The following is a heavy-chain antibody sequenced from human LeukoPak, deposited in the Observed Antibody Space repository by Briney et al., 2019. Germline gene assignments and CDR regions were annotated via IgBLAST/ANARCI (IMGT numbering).Heavy chain of an antibody. V-gene: IGHV3-30*18. Sequence: GRSLRLSCAASGFTFSSYGMHWVRQAPGKGLEWVAVIASDGNDKKCADSVKGRFTISRDNSKNTVYLQMNSLRAEYTAVYYGAKERKLGPADYYFDHWGQGTLVSVSS. D-gene: IGHD7-27*01. J-gene: IGHJ4*02. CDR2: IASDGNDK. CDR3: AKERKLGPADYYFDH. CDR1: GFTFSSYG.